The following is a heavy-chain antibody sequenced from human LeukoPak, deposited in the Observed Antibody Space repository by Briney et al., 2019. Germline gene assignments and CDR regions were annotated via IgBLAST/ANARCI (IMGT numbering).Heavy chain of an antibody. V-gene: IGHV4-39*01. CDR1: GGSISGGKDF. CDR2: IYYTGST. Sequence: KPSETLSLTCAVSGGSISGGKDFWGWIRQSPGKGLEWIGSIYYTGSTYYNPSLKSRVTISVDTSKSEFSLMVHSVTAADTAMYYCARRGITYSTSFFDSWGQGTLVTVAS. J-gene: IGHJ4*02. D-gene: IGHD6-13*01. CDR3: ARRGITYSTSFFDS.